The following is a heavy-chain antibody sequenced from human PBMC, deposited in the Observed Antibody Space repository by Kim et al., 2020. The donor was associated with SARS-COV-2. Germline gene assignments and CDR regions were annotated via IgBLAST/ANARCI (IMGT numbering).Heavy chain of an antibody. CDR1: GFTFSSYE. V-gene: IGHV3-48*03. D-gene: IGHD2-15*01. CDR3: AREVDYSGGSCVYMDV. Sequence: GGSLRLSCAASGFTFSSYEMNWVRQAPGKGLEWVSYISSSGSTIYYADSVKGRFTISRDNAKNSLYLQMNSLRAEDTAVYYCAREVDYSGGSCVYMDVWGQGTTVTVSS. J-gene: IGHJ6*02. CDR2: ISSSGSTI.